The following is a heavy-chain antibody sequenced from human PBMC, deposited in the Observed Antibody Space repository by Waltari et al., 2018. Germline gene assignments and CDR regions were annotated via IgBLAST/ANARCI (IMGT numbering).Heavy chain of an antibody. D-gene: IGHD2-2*01. CDR2: INPQNGGT. CDR1: GFIFTAYY. V-gene: IGHV1-2*02. CDR3: ARDGSPAASPHYYYYYIDV. Sequence: QAHLLQSGAEVKRPGASLRVSCEASGFIFTAYYLHWVRQAPGQGLEWMGWINPQNGGTNYAQKFQGRVIMTRDMFVKTVYMDLRRLGSDDTAIYYCARDGSPAASPHYYYYYIDVWGKGTTVTISS. J-gene: IGHJ6*03.